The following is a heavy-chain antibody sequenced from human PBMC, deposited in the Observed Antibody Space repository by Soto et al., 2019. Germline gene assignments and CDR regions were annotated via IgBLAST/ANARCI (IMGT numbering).Heavy chain of an antibody. J-gene: IGHJ6*02. CDR1: GFTFSGSA. D-gene: IGHD6-19*01. V-gene: IGHV3-73*02. CDR2: IRSKANSYAT. CDR3: TRQDNSFEQWLVDYYYYGMDV. Sequence: EVQLVESGGGLVQPGGSLKLSCAASGFTFSGSAMHWVRQASGKGLEWVGRIRSKANSYATAYAASVKGRFTISRDDSKNTAYLQMNSLKTEHTAVYYCTRQDNSFEQWLVDYYYYGMDVWGQGTTVTVSS.